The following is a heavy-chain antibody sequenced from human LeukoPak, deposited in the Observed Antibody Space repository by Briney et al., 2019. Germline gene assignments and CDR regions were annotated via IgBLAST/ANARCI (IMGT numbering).Heavy chain of an antibody. Sequence: GGSLRLSCAASGFTFSSYWMSWVRQAPGKGLEWVANIKQDGSEKYYVDSVKGRFTISRDNAKNSLYLQMNSLRAEDTAVYYCAKDQITIFGVVTPDFDYWGQGTLVTVSS. D-gene: IGHD3-3*01. CDR3: AKDQITIFGVVTPDFDY. CDR2: IKQDGSEK. CDR1: GFTFSSYW. V-gene: IGHV3-7*01. J-gene: IGHJ4*02.